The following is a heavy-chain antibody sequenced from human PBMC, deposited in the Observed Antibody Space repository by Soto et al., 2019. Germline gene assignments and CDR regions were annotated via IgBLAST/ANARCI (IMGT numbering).Heavy chain of an antibody. CDR1: GYSFTCYY. CDR2: INPNSGGT. CDR3: ARGETSYYYDSSGFYFDY. D-gene: IGHD3-22*01. V-gene: IGHV1-2*04. Sequence: SVKISCKARGYSFTCYYMHLVRQAPGQGLEWMGWINPNSGGTNYAQKFQGWVTMTRDTSISTAYMELRRLRSDDTAVYYCARGETSYYYDSSGFYFDYWGQGTLVTVSS. J-gene: IGHJ4*02.